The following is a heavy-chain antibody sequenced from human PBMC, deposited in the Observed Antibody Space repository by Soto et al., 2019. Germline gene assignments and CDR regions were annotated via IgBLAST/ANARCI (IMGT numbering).Heavy chain of an antibody. V-gene: IGHV3-73*01. CDR2: IRSKANSYAT. CDR3: TRLAGNRSLFYYYYMDV. Sequence: GGSLRLSCAASGFTFSGSAMHWVRQASGKGLEWVGRIRSKANSYATAYAASVKGRFTISRDDSKNTAYLQMNSLKTEDTAVYYCTRLAGNRSLFYYYYMDVWGKGTTVTVSS. J-gene: IGHJ6*03. CDR1: GFTFSGSA. D-gene: IGHD6-19*01.